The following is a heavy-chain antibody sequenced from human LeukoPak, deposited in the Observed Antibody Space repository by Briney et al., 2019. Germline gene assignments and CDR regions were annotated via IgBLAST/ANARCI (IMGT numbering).Heavy chain of an antibody. J-gene: IGHJ6*02. CDR3: ARVEQKPRAVCGMDV. CDR2: ISSSSSTI. D-gene: IGHD6-13*01. Sequence: GGSLRLFCAASGFTFNTYSMNWVRQAPGKGLEWVSHISSSSSTIYYADSVKGRFTISRGNAKTSLYLQMNSQRDEDTATYYCARVEQKPRAVCGMDVWGQGTTVTVSS. CDR1: GFTFNTYS. V-gene: IGHV3-48*02.